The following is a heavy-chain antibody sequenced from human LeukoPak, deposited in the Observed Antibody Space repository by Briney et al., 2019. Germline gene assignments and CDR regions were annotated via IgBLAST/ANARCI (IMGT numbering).Heavy chain of an antibody. CDR2: ISSSSSYI. V-gene: IGHV3-21*01. D-gene: IGHD4-17*01. CDR1: GFTFSSYS. CDR3: ARDGYGDDYYYYGMDV. J-gene: IGHJ6*02. Sequence: GGSLRLSCAASGFTFSSYSMNWVRQAPGEGLDWVSSISSSSSYIYYADSVKGRFTISRDNAKNSLYLQMNSLRAEDTAVYYCARDGYGDDYYYYGMDVWGQGTTVTVSS.